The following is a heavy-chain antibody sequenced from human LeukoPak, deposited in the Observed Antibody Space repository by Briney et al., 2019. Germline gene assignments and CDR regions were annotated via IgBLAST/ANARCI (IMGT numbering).Heavy chain of an antibody. J-gene: IGHJ4*02. CDR1: GFAFSNYA. Sequence: RAGGSLRLSCGASGFAFSNYAMTWVRQAPGKGLEWVSYISSSGSTKYYADSVKGRFTISRDNARNSLYLQMNSLRADDTAVYYCARGERWLLPPTDYWGQGTLVTVSS. V-gene: IGHV3-48*03. CDR2: ISSSGSTK. CDR3: ARGERWLLPPTDY. D-gene: IGHD5-24*01.